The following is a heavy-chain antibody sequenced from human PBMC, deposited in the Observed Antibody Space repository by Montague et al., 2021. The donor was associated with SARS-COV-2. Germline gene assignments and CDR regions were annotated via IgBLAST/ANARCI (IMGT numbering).Heavy chain of an antibody. CDR2: INHRGST. D-gene: IGHD2-8*01. CDR1: GFTFSRHS. J-gene: IGHJ4*02. CDR3: GRGQEVYAINGDLNY. Sequence: LRLSCAASGFTFSRHSMNWVRQAPGKGLEWIGEINHRGSTNNNPSLKTRVTISIDTSKNQFSLKLSSVTAADTAVYYCGRGQEVYAINGDLNYWGQGTLVTVSS. V-gene: IGHV4-34*01.